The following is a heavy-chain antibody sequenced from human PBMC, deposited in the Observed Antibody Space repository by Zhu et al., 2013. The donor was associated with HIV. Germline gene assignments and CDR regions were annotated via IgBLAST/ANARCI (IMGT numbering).Heavy chain of an antibody. CDR2: INPSGGTT. Sequence: VQVVQSGAEVKKPGASVKVSCKASGYTFTKYWLHWVRQAPGQGLEWMGMINPSGGTTNYAQKFQGRVTLTRDTSTSTVYMELSSLRSDDTAVYYCARGSLPTYTSASLDPWGQGTLVTVSS. J-gene: IGHJ5*02. D-gene: IGHD2-15*01. V-gene: IGHV1-46*01. CDR1: GYTFTKYW. CDR3: ARGSLPTYTSASLDP.